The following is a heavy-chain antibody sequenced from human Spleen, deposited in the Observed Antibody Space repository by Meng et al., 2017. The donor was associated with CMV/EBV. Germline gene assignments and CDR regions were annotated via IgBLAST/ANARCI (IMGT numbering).Heavy chain of an antibody. D-gene: IGHD2-2*01. Sequence: YWIGWVRQMPGKGLEWIGIIYPGDSETRYNPSFQGQVTISVDKSISTAYMQWSSLKASDTAMYYCARRGGYCSSGRCLLQFYWYFDLWGRGTLVTVSS. CDR1: YW. J-gene: IGHJ2*01. CDR3: ARRGGYCSSGRCLLQFYWYFDL. V-gene: IGHV5-51*01. CDR2: IYPGDSET.